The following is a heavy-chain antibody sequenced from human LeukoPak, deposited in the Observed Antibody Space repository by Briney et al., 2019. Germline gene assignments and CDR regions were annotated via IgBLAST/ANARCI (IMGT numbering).Heavy chain of an antibody. Sequence: GRSLRLSCAASGFTFSSYGMHWVRQAPGKGLEWVAVISYDGSNKYYADSVKGRFTTSRDNSKNTLYLQMNSLRAEDTAVYYCAKGYCTNGVCYPYGMDVWGQGTTVTVSS. D-gene: IGHD2-8*01. CDR2: ISYDGSNK. CDR1: GFTFSSYG. J-gene: IGHJ6*02. CDR3: AKGYCTNGVCYPYGMDV. V-gene: IGHV3-30*18.